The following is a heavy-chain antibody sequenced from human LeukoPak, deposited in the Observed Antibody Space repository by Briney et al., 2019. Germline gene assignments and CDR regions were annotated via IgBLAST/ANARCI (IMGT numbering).Heavy chain of an antibody. CDR1: GGTFSSYA. Sequence: ASVKVSCKASGGTFSSYAISWVRQAPGQGLEWMGWISAYNGNTNYAQKLQGRVTMTTDTSTSTAYMELRSLRSDDTAVYYCARDIGYSYDVHAFDIWGQGTMVTVSS. CDR2: ISAYNGNT. CDR3: ARDIGYSYDVHAFDI. V-gene: IGHV1-18*01. J-gene: IGHJ3*02. D-gene: IGHD5-18*01.